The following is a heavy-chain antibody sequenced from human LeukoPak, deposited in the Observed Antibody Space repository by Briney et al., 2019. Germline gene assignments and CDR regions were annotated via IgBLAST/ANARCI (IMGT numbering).Heavy chain of an antibody. CDR1: GFTFSSYS. CDR2: IKQDGSEK. CDR3: ARDKGYYDFWSGFDY. D-gene: IGHD3-3*01. J-gene: IGHJ4*02. V-gene: IGHV3-7*01. Sequence: GGSLRLSCAASGFTFSSYSMNWVRQAPGKGLEWVANIKQDGSEKYYVDSVEGRFIISRDNAKNSLYLQMNSLRAEDTAVYYCARDKGYYDFWSGFDYWGQGTQVTVSS.